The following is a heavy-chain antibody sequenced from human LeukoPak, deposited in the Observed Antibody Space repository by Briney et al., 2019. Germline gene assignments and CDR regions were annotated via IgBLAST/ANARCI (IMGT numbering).Heavy chain of an antibody. CDR3: ARDRREGYCSSTSCSPYFDY. CDR1: GFTVSSNY. J-gene: IGHJ4*02. D-gene: IGHD2-2*01. V-gene: IGHV3-66*01. CDR2: IYSGGST. Sequence: PGGSLRLSCAASGFTVSSNYMSWVRQAPGKGLEWVSVIYSGGSTYYADSVKGRFTISRDNSKNTLYLQMNSLRAEDTAVYYCARDRREGYCSSTSCSPYFDYWGQGTLVTVSS.